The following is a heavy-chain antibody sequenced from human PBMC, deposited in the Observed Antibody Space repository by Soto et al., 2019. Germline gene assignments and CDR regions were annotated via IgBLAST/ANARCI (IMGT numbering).Heavy chain of an antibody. Sequence: PEGSLRLSCADSGCTFTSYSMNWVRQALGKGLEWVSSISSTTNYIYYADSMKGRFTVSRDNAKNSVYLEMNSLSAEDTAVYYCARESEDLTSNFDYWGQGTLVTVSS. CDR2: ISSTTNYI. CDR1: GCTFTSYS. CDR3: ARESEDLTSNFDY. J-gene: IGHJ4*02. V-gene: IGHV3-21*01.